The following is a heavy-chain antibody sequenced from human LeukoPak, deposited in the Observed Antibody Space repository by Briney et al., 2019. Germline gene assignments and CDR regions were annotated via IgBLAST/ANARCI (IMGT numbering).Heavy chain of an antibody. CDR1: GGSISSGGYY. D-gene: IGHD3-3*01. Sequence: PSQTLSLTCTVSGGSISSGGYYWSWIRQPPGKGLEWIGYIYHSGSTYYNPSLKSRVTISVDRSKNQFSLKLSSVTAADTAVYYCARDLHYDFWSGYPDAFDIWGQGTMVTVSS. J-gene: IGHJ3*02. CDR3: ARDLHYDFWSGYPDAFDI. CDR2: IYHSGST. V-gene: IGHV4-30-2*01.